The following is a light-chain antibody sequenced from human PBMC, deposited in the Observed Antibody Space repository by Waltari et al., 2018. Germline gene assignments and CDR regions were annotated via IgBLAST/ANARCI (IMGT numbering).Light chain of an antibody. CDR3: QQRSNWLT. CDR1: QSVNSY. Sequence: EIVLTQSPATLSLSPGERATLSCRASQSVNSYLAWYQQKPGQAPRLLIYDASNRATGIPVRFSGSGSGTDFTLTISSLEPEDFAVYYCQQRSNWLTFGGGTRLEIK. V-gene: IGKV3-11*01. CDR2: DAS. J-gene: IGKJ5*01.